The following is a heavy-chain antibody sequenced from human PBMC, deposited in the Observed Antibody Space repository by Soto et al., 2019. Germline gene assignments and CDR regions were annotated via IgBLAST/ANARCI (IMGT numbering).Heavy chain of an antibody. CDR3: AITDSSGLAPDAFDI. V-gene: IGHV5-51*03. CDR2: IYPGDSDT. J-gene: IGHJ3*02. Sequence: GKSLKISCKGSGYSFTSYWIGWVRQMPGKGLEWMGIIYPGDSDTRYSPSFQGQVTISADKSISTAYLQWSSLKASDTAMYYCAITDSSGLAPDAFDIWGQGTMVTVSS. CDR1: GYSFTSYW. D-gene: IGHD3-22*01.